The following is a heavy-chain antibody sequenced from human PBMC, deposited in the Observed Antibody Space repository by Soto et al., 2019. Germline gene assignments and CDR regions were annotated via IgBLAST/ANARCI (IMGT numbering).Heavy chain of an antibody. CDR1: GGTFSTYT. J-gene: IGHJ6*02. CDR3: ARRYCISTSSHYYGMDV. V-gene: IGHV1-69*12. CDR2: IIPMFGTA. D-gene: IGHD2-2*01. Sequence: QVQLVQSGAEVKKPGSSVKVSCKASGGTFSTYTINWVRQAPGQGLEWMGGIIPMFGTANYAQKFQGRVTITADESTSTAYMELSSLRSEDTAVYYCARRYCISTSSHYYGMDVWGQGTTVTVSS.